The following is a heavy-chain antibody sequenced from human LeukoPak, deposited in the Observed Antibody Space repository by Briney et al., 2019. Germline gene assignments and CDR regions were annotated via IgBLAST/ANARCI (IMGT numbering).Heavy chain of an antibody. D-gene: IGHD1-1*01. CDR2: ITSSGDSI. V-gene: IGHV3-11*01. Sequence: GGSLRLSCVGSGFIFGDFYMNWIRQAPGNGLEWISFITSSGDSIYYADSVKGRFTVFRDNAKNSLYLQMNSLRAEDTAVYFCARDPEYSDKWGQGTLVSVSS. J-gene: IGHJ4*02. CDR3: ARDPEYSDK. CDR1: GFIFGDFY.